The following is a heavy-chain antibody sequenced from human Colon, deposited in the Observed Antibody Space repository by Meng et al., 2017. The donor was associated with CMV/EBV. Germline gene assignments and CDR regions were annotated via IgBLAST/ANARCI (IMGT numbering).Heavy chain of an antibody. D-gene: IGHD5-24*01. J-gene: IGHJ6*02. CDR3: ARELSEDYYHNYGMDV. CDR2: IKKEGYEK. V-gene: IGHV3-7*01. Sequence: GESLKISCVASGFTFSRYWMAWVRQVPGKGLEWVANIKKEGYEKNYVDSVKGRFTISRDNARDSLYLQMDSLRVEDTGIYYCARELSEDYYHNYGMDVWGQGTTVTVSS. CDR1: GFTFSRYW.